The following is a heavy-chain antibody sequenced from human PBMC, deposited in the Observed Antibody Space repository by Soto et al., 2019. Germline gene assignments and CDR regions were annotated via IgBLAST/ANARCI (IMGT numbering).Heavy chain of an antibody. CDR1: GYTLTELS. Sequence: ASVKVSCKVSGYTLTELSMHWVRQAPGKGLEWMGGFDPEDGETIYAQKFQGRVTMTEDTSTDTAYMELSSLRSEDTAVYYCATVPGIAAAGAFDIWGQGTMVTVSS. CDR2: FDPEDGET. V-gene: IGHV1-24*01. CDR3: ATVPGIAAAGAFDI. J-gene: IGHJ3*02. D-gene: IGHD6-13*01.